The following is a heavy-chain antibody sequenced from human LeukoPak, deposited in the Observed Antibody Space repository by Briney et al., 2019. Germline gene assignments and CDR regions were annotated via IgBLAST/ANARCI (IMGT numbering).Heavy chain of an antibody. V-gene: IGHV3-11*01. J-gene: IGHJ4*02. CDR1: GFTFSDYY. Sequence: GGSLRLSCAASGFTFSDYYMSWIRQAPGKGLEWVSYISSSGSTIYYADSVKGRFTISRHNAKNSLYLQMNSLRAEDTAVYYCARDPTWGYYFDYWGQGTLVTVSS. CDR3: ARDPTWGYYFDY. D-gene: IGHD3-16*01. CDR2: ISSSGSTI.